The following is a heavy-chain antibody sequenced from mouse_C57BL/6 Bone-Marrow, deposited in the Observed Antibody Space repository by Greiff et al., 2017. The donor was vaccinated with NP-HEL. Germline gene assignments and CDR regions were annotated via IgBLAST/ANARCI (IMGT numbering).Heavy chain of an antibody. CDR3: AREGDYYGNYVGWYFDV. J-gene: IGHJ1*03. CDR1: GYTFTSYW. Sequence: QVQLQQPGAELVRPGSSVKLSCKASGYTFTSYWMDWVKQRPGQGLEWIGNIYPSDSETHYNQKFKDKATLTVDKSSSTAYMQLSSLTSEDSAVYYCAREGDYYGNYVGWYFDVLGTGTTVTVSS. D-gene: IGHD2-1*01. V-gene: IGHV1-61*01. CDR2: IYPSDSET.